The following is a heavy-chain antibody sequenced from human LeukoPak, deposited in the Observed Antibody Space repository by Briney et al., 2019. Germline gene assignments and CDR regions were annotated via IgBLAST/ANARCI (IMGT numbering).Heavy chain of an antibody. CDR3: ARGGARVPATAILGY. Sequence: PGGSLRLSCAASGFTFSSYAMHWVRQAPGKGLEWVAVISYDGSNKYYADSVKGRFTISRGNSKNTLYLQMNSLRAEDTAVYYCARGGARVPATAILGYWGQGTLVTVSS. CDR2: ISYDGSNK. V-gene: IGHV3-30*04. J-gene: IGHJ4*02. D-gene: IGHD2-2*02. CDR1: GFTFSSYA.